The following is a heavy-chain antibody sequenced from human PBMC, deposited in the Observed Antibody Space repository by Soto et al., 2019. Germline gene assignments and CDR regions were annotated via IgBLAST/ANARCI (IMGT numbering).Heavy chain of an antibody. CDR3: ARNPANTGYFEY. CDR2: MNPNTGNT. Sequence: QVQLVQSGAEVKKPGASVKVSCKASGYTFTSYDINWVRQAPGQGLEWMGWMNPNTGNTGYAQKFQGRFILTRDTPISSAYNQLSSLTSEDTAEYYFARNPANTGYFEYWGQGTLVTVSS. CDR1: GYTFTSYD. D-gene: IGHD2-8*02. J-gene: IGHJ4*02. V-gene: IGHV1-8*01.